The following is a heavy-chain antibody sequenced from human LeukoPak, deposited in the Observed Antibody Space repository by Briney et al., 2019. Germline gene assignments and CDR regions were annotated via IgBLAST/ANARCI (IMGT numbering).Heavy chain of an antibody. CDR3: ARDGVSSSWTYYYYYGMDV. V-gene: IGHV4-4*07. J-gene: IGHJ6*02. CDR1: GGSISSYY. Sequence: SETLSLTCTVSGGSISSYYWSWILQPAGKGLAWIGRIYTSGSTNYNPSLKSRVTMSVDTSKNQFSLKLSSVTAADTAVYYCARDGVSSSWTYYYYYGMDVWGQGTTVTVSS. CDR2: IYTSGST. D-gene: IGHD6-13*01.